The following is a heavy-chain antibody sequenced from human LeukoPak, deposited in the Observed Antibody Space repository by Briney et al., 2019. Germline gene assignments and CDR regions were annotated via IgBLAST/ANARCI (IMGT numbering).Heavy chain of an antibody. CDR3: ARVSPLYYDFWSGNFDC. Sequence: SETLSLTCTVSGGSISSGSYYWSWIRQPAGKGLEWIGRIYTSGSSNYNPSLKSRVTISVDTSKNQFSLKLSSVTAADTAVYYCARVSPLYYDFWSGNFDCWGQGTLVTVSS. D-gene: IGHD3-3*01. CDR2: IYTSGSS. V-gene: IGHV4-61*02. J-gene: IGHJ4*02. CDR1: GGSISSGSYY.